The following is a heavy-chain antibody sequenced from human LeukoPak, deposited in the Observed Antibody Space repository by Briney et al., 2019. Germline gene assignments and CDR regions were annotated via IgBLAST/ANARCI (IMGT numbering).Heavy chain of an antibody. V-gene: IGHV5-51*01. CDR2: ISPDDSEI. CDR1: GYSFTSYW. D-gene: IGHD1-26*01. CDR3: ARHEGSGSYYSY. Sequence: GESLKISCKGSGYSFTSYWIAWVRQMPGRGLEWMGIISPDDSEIRYSPSFRGQVTISADKSTSTAYLQWSRLKASDTAIYYCARHEGSGSYYSYWGQGTLVTVSS. J-gene: IGHJ4*02.